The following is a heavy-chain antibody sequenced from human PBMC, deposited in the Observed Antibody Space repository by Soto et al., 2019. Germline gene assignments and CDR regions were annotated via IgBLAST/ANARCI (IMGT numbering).Heavy chain of an antibody. J-gene: IGHJ4*02. Sequence: GGSLRLSCAASGFTFSDYSMSWFRQAPGKGLEWVSYISTTSNTIYYADSVKGRFTISRDNAENSLYLQMNSLRAEDTAIYYCARRSYFDYWGQGTLVTVYS. D-gene: IGHD3-10*01. CDR1: GFTFSDYS. V-gene: IGHV3-11*01. CDR3: ARRSYFDY. CDR2: ISTTSNTI.